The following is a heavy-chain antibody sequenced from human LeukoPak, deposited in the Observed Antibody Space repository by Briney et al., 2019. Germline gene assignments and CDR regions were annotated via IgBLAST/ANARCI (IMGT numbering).Heavy chain of an antibody. CDR2: MYHTGST. J-gene: IGHJ4*02. CDR1: GYSMSSGYY. CDR3: ARVYSGYEHY. V-gene: IGHV4-38-2*02. D-gene: IGHD5-12*01. Sequence: SETLSLTCSVSGYSMSSGYYWGWIRQPPERGLEWIGSMYHTGSTYYNPSLKSRVNISVDTPKNQFYLKVSSVTAADTAVYYCARVYSGYEHYWGQGTLVTVSS.